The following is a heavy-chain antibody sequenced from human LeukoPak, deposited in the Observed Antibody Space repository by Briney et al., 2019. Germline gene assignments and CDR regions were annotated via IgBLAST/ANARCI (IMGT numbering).Heavy chain of an antibody. D-gene: IGHD5-24*01. CDR3: ARRGSGRNGYGGY. CDR1: GYSFTSYW. Sequence: GESLKISCQGFGYSFTSYWIGWVRQMPGKGLEWMGITYPGDSDTRYSPSFQGQVTISVDKSISTAYLQWSSLKASDTAMYYCARRGSGRNGYGGYWGQGTLVTVSS. CDR2: TYPGDSDT. V-gene: IGHV5-51*01. J-gene: IGHJ4*02.